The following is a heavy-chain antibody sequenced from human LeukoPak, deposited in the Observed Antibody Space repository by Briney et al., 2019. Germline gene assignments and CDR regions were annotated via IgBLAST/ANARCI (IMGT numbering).Heavy chain of an antibody. CDR3: AKPKDNSLYCFDY. Sequence: PGGSLRLSCAASAFTFRSYAMGWVRQAGGKGLEWVSAISGSGGSTYYADSVKGRFTISRDNSKNTLYLQMSNLRAEDTAVYYCAKPKDNSLYCFDYWGQGTLVTVFS. CDR2: ISGSGGST. CDR1: AFTFRSYA. J-gene: IGHJ4*02. D-gene: IGHD1-20*01. V-gene: IGHV3-23*01.